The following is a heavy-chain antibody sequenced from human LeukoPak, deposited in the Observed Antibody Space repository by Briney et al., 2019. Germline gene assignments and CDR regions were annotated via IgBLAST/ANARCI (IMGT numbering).Heavy chain of an antibody. CDR3: ARSSLEYYDILTGFHE. D-gene: IGHD3-9*01. Sequence: NPSETLSLTCTVSGASINSDTSYWAWIRQPPGKGLEWVGNIFYSGSTSYKPSLKSRVTISVDTSKNQFSLKLSSVTAADTAVYYCARSSLEYYDILTGFHEWGQGTLVTVSS. CDR2: IFYSGST. V-gene: IGHV4-39*07. J-gene: IGHJ1*01. CDR1: GASINSDTSY.